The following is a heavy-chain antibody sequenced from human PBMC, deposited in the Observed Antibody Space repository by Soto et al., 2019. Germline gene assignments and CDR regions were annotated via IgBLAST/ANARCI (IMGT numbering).Heavy chain of an antibody. J-gene: IGHJ3*02. CDR1: GYTFTSYY. V-gene: IGHV1-46*03. D-gene: IGHD3-10*01. Sequence: ASVKVSCKASGYTFTSYYMHWVRQAPGQGLEWMGIINPSGGSTSYAQKFQGRVTMTRDTSTSTVYMELSSLRSEDTAVYYCARPRITMVRGVNDAFDIWGQGTMVTVSS. CDR2: INPSGGST. CDR3: ARPRITMVRGVNDAFDI.